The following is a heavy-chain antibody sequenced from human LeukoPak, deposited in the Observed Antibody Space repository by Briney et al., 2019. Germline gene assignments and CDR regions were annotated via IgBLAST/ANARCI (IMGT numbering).Heavy chain of an antibody. V-gene: IGHV3-23*01. CDR3: AKDVFLLSGRGDDY. CDR2: ISGSGGST. CDR1: GFTFTSYA. D-gene: IGHD3-22*01. J-gene: IGHJ4*02. Sequence: PGGSLRLSCAASGFTFTSYAMTWVRQAPGKGLEWVSAISGSGGSTYYADSVKGRFTISRDNSKNTLYLQMNSLRAEDTAIYYCAKDVFLLSGRGDDYWGQGTLVSVFS.